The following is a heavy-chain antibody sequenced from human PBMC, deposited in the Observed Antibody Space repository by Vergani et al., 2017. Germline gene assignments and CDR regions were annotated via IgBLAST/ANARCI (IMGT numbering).Heavy chain of an antibody. J-gene: IGHJ4*02. CDR3: TTPRKWGLRYNFFY. CDR1: GFTFINAW. Sequence: EVQLVESGGGLVKPGGSLRLSCAASGFTFINAWMTWVRQAPGKGLEWVGRIKSKTDGGTTYYAAPVKVKFTISRDDSKNTLYLQINSLKTEDTAAYYCTTPRKWGLRYNFFYWCERSLV. V-gene: IGHV3-15*01. CDR2: IKSKTDGGTT. D-gene: IGHD3-9*01.